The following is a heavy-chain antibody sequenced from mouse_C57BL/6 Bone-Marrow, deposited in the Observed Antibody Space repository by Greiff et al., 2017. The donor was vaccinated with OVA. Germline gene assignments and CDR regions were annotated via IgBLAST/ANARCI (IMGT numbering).Heavy chain of an antibody. CDR1: GYTFTSYW. CDR2: IYPGNSDT. D-gene: IGHD3-3*01. Sequence: EVQLQESGTVLARPGASVKMSCKTSGYTFTSYWMHWVKQRPGQGLEWIGAIYPGNSDTSYTQKFKGKAKLTAVTSASTAYMELSRLTNEDSAVYYCTREGGRGAWFAYWGQGTLVTVSA. J-gene: IGHJ3*01. V-gene: IGHV1-5*01. CDR3: TREGGRGAWFAY.